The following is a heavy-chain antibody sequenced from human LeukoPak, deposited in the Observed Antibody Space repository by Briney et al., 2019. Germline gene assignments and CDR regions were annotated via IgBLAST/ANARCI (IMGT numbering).Heavy chain of an antibody. J-gene: IGHJ4*02. CDR3: ARGRGDFYSSSFDY. CDR1: GGSISSSSYY. V-gene: IGHV4-39*07. CDR2: IYYSGST. D-gene: IGHD6-13*01. Sequence: SETLSLTCTVSGGSISSSSYYWGCIRQPPGKGLECIGSIYYSGSTYYNPSLKSRVTISVDTSKNQFSLKLSSVTAADTAVYYCARGRGDFYSSSFDYWGQGTLVTVSS.